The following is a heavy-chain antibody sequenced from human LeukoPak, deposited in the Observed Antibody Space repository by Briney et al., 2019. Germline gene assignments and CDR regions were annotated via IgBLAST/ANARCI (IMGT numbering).Heavy chain of an antibody. V-gene: IGHV3-21*01. CDR1: GFTFSSYS. J-gene: IGHJ5*02. CDR3: ARDDAPLWFDP. Sequence: PGGSPRLSCAASGFTFSSYSMNWVRQAPGKGLEWVSSISSSSSYIYYADSVKGRFTISRDNAKNSLYLQMNSLRAEDTAVYYCARDDAPLWFDPWGQGTLVTVSS. CDR2: ISSSSSYI.